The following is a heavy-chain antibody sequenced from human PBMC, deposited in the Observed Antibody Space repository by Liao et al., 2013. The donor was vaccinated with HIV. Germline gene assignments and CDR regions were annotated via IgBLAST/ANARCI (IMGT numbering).Heavy chain of an antibody. Sequence: QVQLQQWGAGLLKPSETLSLTCAVYGGSFSGYYWSWIRQPPGKGLEWIGEINHSGSTNYNPSLKSRVTISVDTSKNQFSLKLSSVTAADTAVYYCARIVPVAGGGLTGSPSDYFDYWGQGTLVTVSS. J-gene: IGHJ4*02. CDR2: INHSGST. D-gene: IGHD3-16*01. V-gene: IGHV4-34*01. CDR3: ARIVPVAGGGLTGSPSDYFDY. CDR1: GGSFSGYY.